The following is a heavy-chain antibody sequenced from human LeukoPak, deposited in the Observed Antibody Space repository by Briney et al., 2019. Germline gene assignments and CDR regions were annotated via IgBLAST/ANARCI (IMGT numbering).Heavy chain of an antibody. CDR3: AKCRDLWLAYFDY. V-gene: IGHV3-30*18. Sequence: GGSLRLSCAASGFTFSSYDMYWVRQAPGKGLEWVAVISYDGSNKYYADSVKGRFTISRDNSKNTLFLQMNSLRAEDTAVYYCAKCRDLWLAYFDYWGQGTLVTVSS. CDR1: GFTFSSYD. J-gene: IGHJ4*02. D-gene: IGHD6-19*01. CDR2: ISYDGSNK.